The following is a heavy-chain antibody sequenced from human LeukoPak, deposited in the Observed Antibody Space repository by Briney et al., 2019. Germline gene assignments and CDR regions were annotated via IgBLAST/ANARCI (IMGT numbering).Heavy chain of an antibody. V-gene: IGHV3-48*02. Sequence: PGGSLRLSCAASGFTFSTYKMNWVRQAPGKGLEWVSYINSGSGDINYADSVKGRFTISRDNAKNSLYLQMNSLRDEDTAVYYCATSGNYYLEYWGQGTLVTVSS. D-gene: IGHD1-26*01. J-gene: IGHJ4*02. CDR3: ATSGNYYLEY. CDR2: INSGSGDI. CDR1: GFTFSTYK.